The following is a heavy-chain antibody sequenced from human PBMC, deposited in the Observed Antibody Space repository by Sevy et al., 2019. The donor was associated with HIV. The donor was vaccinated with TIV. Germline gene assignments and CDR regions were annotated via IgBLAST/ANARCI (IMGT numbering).Heavy chain of an antibody. CDR2: INQDGSAT. Sequence: GGSLRLSCAASGFTFSSFWMYWVRQAPGKGLEWVANINQDGSATHYVDSVNGRFTVSRDNAKNSLYLQMNSLRAEDTAVYYCARGPNDYAGVGDYWGQGTLVTVSS. D-gene: IGHD4-17*01. CDR3: ARGPNDYAGVGDY. J-gene: IGHJ4*02. CDR1: GFTFSSFW. V-gene: IGHV3-7*04.